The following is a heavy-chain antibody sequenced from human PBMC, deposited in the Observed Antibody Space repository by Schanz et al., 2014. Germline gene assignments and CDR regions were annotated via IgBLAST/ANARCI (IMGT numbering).Heavy chain of an antibody. CDR2: MYINSGST. Sequence: EVQLVESGGGLIQPGGSLRLSCAVSGFTVNTNYMSWVRQAPGKGLEWISSMYINSGSTQYADSVKGRFIIYRDSSKNTLFLQMIRLGAEDTAYYYCAPLDDCGGGCPINDAFDVWGQGTMVTVSS. CDR1: GFTVNTNY. J-gene: IGHJ3*01. D-gene: IGHD2-21*01. CDR3: APLDDCGGGCPINDAFDV. V-gene: IGHV3-53*01.